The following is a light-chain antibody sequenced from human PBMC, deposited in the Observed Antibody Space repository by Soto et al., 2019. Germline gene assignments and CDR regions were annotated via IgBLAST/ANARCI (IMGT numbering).Light chain of an antibody. J-gene: IGKJ1*01. CDR3: QKYNSAPWT. CDR2: VAS. CDR1: QGISNY. V-gene: IGKV1-27*01. Sequence: DIQMTQSPSSLSASVGDRVTITCRASQGISNYLAWYQQQPGKVPKLLIYVASTLQSGVPSRFSGCGSGTDFTLTISRLQPEDVATYYCQKYNSAPWTFGQGTKVEIK.